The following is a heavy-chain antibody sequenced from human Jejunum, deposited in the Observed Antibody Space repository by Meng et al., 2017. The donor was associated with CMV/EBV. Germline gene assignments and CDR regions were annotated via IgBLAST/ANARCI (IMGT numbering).Heavy chain of an antibody. CDR2: IHDTGST. Sequence: QVQLQGSGPGLVKPSQTPSLTCSVSGGSIGSGDYYWSWIRQPPGKGLEWIGYIHDTGSTYYNPSLKSRVDISLGTSRNHFSLTLSSVTAEDTAVYFCARGSIFVSFDSWGQGTLVTVSS. CDR3: ARGSIFVSFDS. CDR1: GGSIGSGDYY. J-gene: IGHJ4*02. V-gene: IGHV4-30-4*08. D-gene: IGHD3-3*01.